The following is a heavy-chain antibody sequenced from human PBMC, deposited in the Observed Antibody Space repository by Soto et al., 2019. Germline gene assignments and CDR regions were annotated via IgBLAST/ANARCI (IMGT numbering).Heavy chain of an antibody. CDR3: AVRYSSGWTFDD. CDR2: IWYDGSNK. CDR1: GFSFGSYG. Sequence: GGSLGLSCAASGFSFGSYGMHWVRQAPGKGLEWVAVIWYDGSNKYYADSVKGRFTISRDNSKNTLYLQMNSLRAEDTAVYYCAVRYSSGWTFDDWGQGTLVTVSS. V-gene: IGHV3-33*01. D-gene: IGHD6-19*01. J-gene: IGHJ4*02.